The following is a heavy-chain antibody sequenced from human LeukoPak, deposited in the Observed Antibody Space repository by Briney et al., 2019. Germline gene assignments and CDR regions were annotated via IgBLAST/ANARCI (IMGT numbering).Heavy chain of an antibody. CDR3: ARKAGGYSYGPLDY. CDR1: GFTFSSYW. CDR2: INSDGSST. D-gene: IGHD5-18*01. J-gene: IGHJ4*02. V-gene: IGHV3-74*01. Sequence: PGGSLRLSCAASGFTFSSYWMHWVRHAPGKGLVWVSRINSDGSSTSYADSVKGRFTISRVNAKNTLYLQMNSLRAEDTAVYYCARKAGGYSYGPLDYWGQGTLVTVSS.